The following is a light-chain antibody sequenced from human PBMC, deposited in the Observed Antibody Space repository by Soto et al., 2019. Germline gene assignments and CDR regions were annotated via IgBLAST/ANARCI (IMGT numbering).Light chain of an antibody. CDR1: QSVTNSR. CDR3: QQGSSSPRT. CDR2: GGS. Sequence: EMVLTQSPGTLSLSPGEIATLSCRASQSVTNSRLAWYQQKPGQAPKVLIYGGSNRATGIPDRFSGSGSGTDFTLTISRLEPEDFAVYYWQQGSSSPRTFGQGTKLEIK. V-gene: IGKV3-20*01. J-gene: IGKJ2*01.